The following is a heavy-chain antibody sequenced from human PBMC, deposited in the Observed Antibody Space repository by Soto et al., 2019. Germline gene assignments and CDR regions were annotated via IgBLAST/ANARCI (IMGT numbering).Heavy chain of an antibody. CDR3: ARGSSSYYDYGMDV. Sequence: QLQLQESGSGLVRPSQTLSLTCAVSGDSISRGGYSWTWIRQPPGKALEWIGNIYESGSTSSNPSLKSRVTISVDRSRNQFSLKLTSVTAADTAVYFCARGSSSYYDYGMDVWGQGTTVTVSS. V-gene: IGHV4-30-2*01. D-gene: IGHD6-6*01. CDR2: IYESGST. CDR1: GDSISRGGYS. J-gene: IGHJ6*02.